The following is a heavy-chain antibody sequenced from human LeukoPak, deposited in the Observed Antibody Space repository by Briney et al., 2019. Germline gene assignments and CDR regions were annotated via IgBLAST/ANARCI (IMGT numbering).Heavy chain of an antibody. V-gene: IGHV4-34*01. CDR1: GGSFSGYY. J-gene: IGHJ4*02. D-gene: IGHD4/OR15-4a*01. CDR2: INHSGST. CDR3: ARDQGVPLDN. Sequence: SETLSLTCAVYGGSFSGYYWSWIRQPPGKGLEWIGEINHSGSTNYNPSLKSRVTISVDTSKNQFSLQLNSVTPEDTAVYYCARDQGVPLDNWGQGTLVTVSS.